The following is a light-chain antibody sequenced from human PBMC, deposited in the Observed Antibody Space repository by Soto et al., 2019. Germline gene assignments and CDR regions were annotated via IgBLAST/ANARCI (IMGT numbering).Light chain of an antibody. CDR2: DAS. V-gene: IGKV1-5*01. CDR3: LQYSSHSWP. J-gene: IGKJ1*01. CDR1: RSISDW. Sequence: DIQMTQFPSTLTPSVGDRVTITCRASRSISDWLAWYQQKPGKAPKLLIFDASTLKSGVSSRFSGSGSGTEFTLTITGLQPEDVATYYCLQYSSHSWPFGQGTKVDIX.